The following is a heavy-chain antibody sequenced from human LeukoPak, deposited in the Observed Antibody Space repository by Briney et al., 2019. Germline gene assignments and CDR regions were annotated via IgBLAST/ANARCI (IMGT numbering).Heavy chain of an antibody. J-gene: IGHJ4*02. Sequence: SETLSLTCAVYGGSFSGYYWSWIRQPPGKGLEWMGEINHSGSTNYNPSLQSRVTISVDTSKNHFSLKLSSVTAADTAVYYCATEPSLWFGELFTVYWGQGTLVTVSS. D-gene: IGHD3-10*01. V-gene: IGHV4-34*01. CDR1: GGSFSGYY. CDR2: INHSGST. CDR3: ATEPSLWFGELFTVY.